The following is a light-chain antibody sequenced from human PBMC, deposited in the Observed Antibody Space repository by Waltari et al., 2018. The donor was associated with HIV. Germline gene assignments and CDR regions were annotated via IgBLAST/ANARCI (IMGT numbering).Light chain of an antibody. CDR1: ISNVGTHY. CDR3: GTWDDSLNGHWV. CDR2: DND. Sequence: QSVLTQPPSVSAAPGQTVTLSCSGSISNVGTHYVSWYQQLPRTAPKLLIYDNDKRPSGIPDRFSGSRSGTSAALDITGLQTGDEADYYCGTWDDSLNGHWVFGGGTKVTVL. J-gene: IGLJ3*02. V-gene: IGLV1-51*01.